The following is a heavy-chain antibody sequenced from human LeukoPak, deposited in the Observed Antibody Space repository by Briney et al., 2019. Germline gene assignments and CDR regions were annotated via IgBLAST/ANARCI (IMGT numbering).Heavy chain of an antibody. D-gene: IGHD3-10*01. CDR2: IYHSGST. J-gene: IGHJ3*02. CDR1: GGSISSGGYY. V-gene: IGHV4-30-2*01. CDR3: ARANIHNYYGSGKGAFDI. Sequence: SETLSLTCTVSGGSISSGGYYWSWIRQPPGKGLEWIGYIYHSGSTYYNPSLKSRVTISVDRSKNQFSLKLSSVTAADTAVYYCARANIHNYYGSGKGAFDIWGQGTMVTVSS.